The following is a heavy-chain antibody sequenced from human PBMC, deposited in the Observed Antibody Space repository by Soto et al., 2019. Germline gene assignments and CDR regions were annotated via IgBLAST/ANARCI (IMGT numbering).Heavy chain of an antibody. CDR1: GGSISSGTDY. CDR2: IHHSGIT. D-gene: IGHD3-16*01. J-gene: IGHJ4*02. CDR3: ARDAGPVWGPGYYYFDS. V-gene: IGHV4-31*03. Sequence: PSETLSLTCNVSGGSISSGTDYWSWIRQHPGKGLEWIGYIHHSGITYYNPSLESRVIISIDSAQNQFSLTLRSVTAADTTVYYCARDAGPVWGPGYYYFDSWGQGTLVNVS.